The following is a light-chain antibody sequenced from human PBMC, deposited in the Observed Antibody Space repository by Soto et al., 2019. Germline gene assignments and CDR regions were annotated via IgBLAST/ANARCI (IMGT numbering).Light chain of an antibody. CDR3: CSYTRSGTPV. Sequence: QSALTQPPSASGSPGQSVAISCTGTSSDVGGYNYVSWYQQHPGKAPKLMIYEVNKRPSGVPDRFSGSKSGNTASLTISGLQAEDEADYYCCSYTRSGTPVFGGGTKVTVL. J-gene: IGLJ3*02. V-gene: IGLV2-8*01. CDR2: EVN. CDR1: SSDVGGYNY.